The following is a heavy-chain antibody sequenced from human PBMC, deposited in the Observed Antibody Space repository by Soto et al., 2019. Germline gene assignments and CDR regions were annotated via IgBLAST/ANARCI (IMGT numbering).Heavy chain of an antibody. D-gene: IGHD6-13*01. V-gene: IGHV5-51*01. CDR3: ATAYRGNSIAAAGAEDI. CDR2: IYPGDSGT. Sequence: PGESLKISCKGSGYSFTSYWIGWVRQMPGKGLEWMGIIYPGDSGTRYSPSFQGQVTISADKSISTAYLQWSSLKASDTAMYYCATAYRGNSIAAAGAEDIWGQGTMVTVS. J-gene: IGHJ3*02. CDR1: GYSFTSYW.